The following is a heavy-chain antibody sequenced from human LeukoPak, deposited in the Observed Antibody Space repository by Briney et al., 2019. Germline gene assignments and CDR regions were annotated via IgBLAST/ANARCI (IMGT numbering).Heavy chain of an antibody. J-gene: IGHJ5*02. V-gene: IGHV4-39*01. Sequence: SETLSLTCTVSGGSISSSSYYWGWIRQPPGTGLEWIGSIYYSGSTYYNPSLKSRVTISVDTSKNQFSLKLSSVTAADTAVYYCASSIVGATRGVWFDPWGQGTLVTVSS. CDR1: GGSISSSSYY. CDR3: ASSIVGATRGVWFDP. D-gene: IGHD1-26*01. CDR2: IYYSGST.